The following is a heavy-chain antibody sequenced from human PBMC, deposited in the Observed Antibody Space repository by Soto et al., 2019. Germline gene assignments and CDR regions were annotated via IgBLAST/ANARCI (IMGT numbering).Heavy chain of an antibody. V-gene: IGHV1-8*01. J-gene: IGHJ4*02. CDR3: ARGVSAGVDY. Sequence: SVKVSFKASGYSLTSLDINWVRQTAGQGLEWMGWMQPSTGRTGYAQKFQGRVTMTRDTSINTAYMELTTLTSDDTAFYYCARGVSAGVDYWGQGTLVTVSS. CDR2: MQPSTGRT. D-gene: IGHD1-26*01. CDR1: GYSLTSLD.